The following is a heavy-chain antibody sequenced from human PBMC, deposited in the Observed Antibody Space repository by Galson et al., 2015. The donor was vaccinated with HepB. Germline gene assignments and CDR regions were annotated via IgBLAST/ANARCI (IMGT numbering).Heavy chain of an antibody. D-gene: IGHD5-24*01. CDR3: ARVEMATIYNY. CDR1: GFTFSSYW. Sequence: SGFTFSSYWTHWVRQAPGKGLVWVSRINSDGSSTSYADSVKGRFTISRDNAKNTLYLQMNSLRAEDTAVYYCARVEMATIYNYWGQGTLVTVSS. V-gene: IGHV3-74*01. CDR2: INSDGSST. J-gene: IGHJ4*02.